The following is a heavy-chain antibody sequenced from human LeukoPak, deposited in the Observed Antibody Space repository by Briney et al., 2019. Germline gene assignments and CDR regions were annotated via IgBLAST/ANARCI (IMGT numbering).Heavy chain of an antibody. CDR1: GFTFSSYG. D-gene: IGHD3-10*01. Sequence: GGSLRLSCAASGFTFSSYGMHWVRQAPGKGLEWVAFIRYEGSDKYYADSVKGRFTISRDNSKNTLYLEINSLRAEDTAVYYCAKDLMRDRWFGESWGQGTLVTVSS. CDR2: IRYEGSDK. CDR3: AKDLMRDRWFGES. J-gene: IGHJ5*02. V-gene: IGHV3-30*02.